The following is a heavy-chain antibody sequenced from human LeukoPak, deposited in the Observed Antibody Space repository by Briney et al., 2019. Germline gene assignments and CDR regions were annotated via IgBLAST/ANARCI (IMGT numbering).Heavy chain of an antibody. V-gene: IGHV1-2*02. CDR1: GYTFTDYY. J-gene: IGHJ4*02. Sequence: ASVKVSCKASGYTFTDYYIPWVRQAPGQGLEWMGWIHPNTVVTNFEQKFQGRVTLTRDTSISTAYMELSWLRSDDTALYCCARGTKDILGPVDYWGQGTLVTVSS. D-gene: IGHD3-3*02. CDR3: ARGTKDILGPVDY. CDR2: IHPNTVVT.